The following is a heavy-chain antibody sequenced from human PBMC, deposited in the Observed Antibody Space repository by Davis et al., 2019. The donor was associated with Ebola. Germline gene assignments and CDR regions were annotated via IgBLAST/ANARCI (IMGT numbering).Heavy chain of an antibody. CDR2: ISSSSSTI. V-gene: IGHV3-48*04. D-gene: IGHD1-20*01. Sequence: GESLKISCAASGFTFSSYSMNWVRQAPGKGLEWVSYISSSSSTIYYADSVKGRFTISRDNAKNSLYLQMNSLRAEDTAVYYCASHGITGTTDYWGQGTLVTVSS. J-gene: IGHJ4*02. CDR3: ASHGITGTTDY. CDR1: GFTFSSYS.